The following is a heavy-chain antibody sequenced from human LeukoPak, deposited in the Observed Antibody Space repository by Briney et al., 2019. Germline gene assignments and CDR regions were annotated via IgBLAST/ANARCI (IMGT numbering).Heavy chain of an antibody. Sequence: PSETLSLTCTVSGGSVSSSSYYWGWIRQPPGKGLEWIGSIYYSGSTYYNPSLKSRVTISVDTSKNQFSLKLSSVTAADTAVYYCARRYYYDSSGYYSDAFDIWGQGTMVTVSS. J-gene: IGHJ3*02. CDR1: GGSVSSSSYY. CDR2: IYYSGST. CDR3: ARRYYYDSSGYYSDAFDI. V-gene: IGHV4-39*01. D-gene: IGHD3-22*01.